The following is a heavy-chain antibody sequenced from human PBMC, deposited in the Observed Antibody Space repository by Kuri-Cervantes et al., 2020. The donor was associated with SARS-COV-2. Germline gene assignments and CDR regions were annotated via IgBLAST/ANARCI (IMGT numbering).Heavy chain of an antibody. Sequence: ASSKIFCNAAGYTFSGYYMHWVRQAPGQRLEWMGWINPNNGGTNYAQKFQGRVTMTRDTSISTAYMELSSLRSDDTAVYYCARGAVGATSLGAVDIWGQGTMVTVSS. D-gene: IGHD1-26*01. CDR2: INPNNGGT. J-gene: IGHJ3*02. V-gene: IGHV1-2*02. CDR1: GYTFSGYY. CDR3: ARGAVGATSLGAVDI.